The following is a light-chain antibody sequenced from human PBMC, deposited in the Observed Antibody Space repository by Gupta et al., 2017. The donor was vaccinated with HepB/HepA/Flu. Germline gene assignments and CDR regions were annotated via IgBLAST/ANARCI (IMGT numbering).Light chain of an antibody. CDR3: SSYTSTNTV. J-gene: IGLJ2*01. Sequence: SALTQPASVSGSPGQSITISCTGASSDIGSDRLVSWFQQHPGKVPTLIIYEFTKRPSGVSGRFSGSQSANAASLTISGLRAEDEADYYCSSYTSTNTVFGGGTKVTVL. CDR2: EFT. V-gene: IGLV2-23*02. CDR1: SSDIGSDRL.